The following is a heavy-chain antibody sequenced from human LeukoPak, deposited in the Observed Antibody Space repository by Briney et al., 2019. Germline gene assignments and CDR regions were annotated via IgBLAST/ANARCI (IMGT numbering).Heavy chain of an antibody. CDR2: ISSNGDST. Sequence: GGSLRLSCAASGFTFSTYAIHWVRQAPGKGLECVSAISSNGDSTYYANSVKGRFTISRDNSKNTLYLQMGSLRGEDTAVYYCARVLPVWNFYEYWGQGTLITVSS. V-gene: IGHV3-64*01. CDR1: GFTFSTYA. J-gene: IGHJ4*02. CDR3: ARVLPVWNFYEY. D-gene: IGHD1-7*01.